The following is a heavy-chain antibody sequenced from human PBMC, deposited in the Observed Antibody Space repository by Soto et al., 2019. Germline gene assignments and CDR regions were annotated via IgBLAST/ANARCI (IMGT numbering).Heavy chain of an antibody. V-gene: IGHV4-4*02. J-gene: IGHJ4*02. D-gene: IGHD3-10*01. CDR1: VGTISSDNW. CDR2: IYHSGST. Sequence: PSETMSLTCAVSVGTISSDNWWSWVRQPPGKGLEWIGQIYHSGSTNYNPSLKSRVTISVDKSKNQFSLKLSSVTAADTAVYYCASISLVRGVTNYFDYWGQGTLVTVSS. CDR3: ASISLVRGVTNYFDY.